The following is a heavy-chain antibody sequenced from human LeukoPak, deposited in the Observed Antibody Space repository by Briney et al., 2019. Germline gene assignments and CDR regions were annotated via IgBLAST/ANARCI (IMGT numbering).Heavy chain of an antibody. CDR3: ARLGCTSISCHYYFDY. CDR2: IYPDDSNP. Sequence: GESLKISCKGSGYSFTSYWIGWVRQMPGKGLEWMGIIYPDDSNPKYSPSFQGQVTVSADKSISTAYLQWSSLKASDTAMYYCARLGCTSISCHYYFDYWGQGTLVTVAS. V-gene: IGHV5-51*01. CDR1: GYSFTSYW. D-gene: IGHD2-2*01. J-gene: IGHJ4*02.